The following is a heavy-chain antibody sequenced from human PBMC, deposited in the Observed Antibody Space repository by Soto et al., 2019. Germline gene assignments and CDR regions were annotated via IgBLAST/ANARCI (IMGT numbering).Heavy chain of an antibody. CDR2: INHSGST. J-gene: IGHJ4*02. CDR1: GGSFSGYY. Sequence: SETLSLTCAVYGGSFSGYYWSWIRQPPGKGLEWIGEINHSGSTNYNPSLKSRVTISVDTSKNQFSLKLSSVTAADTAVYYCARRKVAAAGRGNYFDYWGQGTLVTVSS. V-gene: IGHV4-34*01. CDR3: ARRKVAAAGRGNYFDY. D-gene: IGHD6-13*01.